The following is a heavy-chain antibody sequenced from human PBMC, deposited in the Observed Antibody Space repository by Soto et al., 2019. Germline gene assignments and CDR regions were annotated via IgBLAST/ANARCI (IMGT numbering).Heavy chain of an antibody. CDR2: ITGSGDAT. J-gene: IGHJ2*01. Sequence: GGSLRLSCAASGFTFSSYAMNWVRQDPGKGLEWVSVITGSGDATYYADSVKGRFTISRDNSKNTAYLQMNSLKTEDTAVYYCTRHALQYCGGDCYLLPYFDLWGRGTLVTVSS. D-gene: IGHD2-21*02. CDR1: GFTFSSYA. CDR3: TRHALQYCGGDCYLLPYFDL. V-gene: IGHV3-23*01.